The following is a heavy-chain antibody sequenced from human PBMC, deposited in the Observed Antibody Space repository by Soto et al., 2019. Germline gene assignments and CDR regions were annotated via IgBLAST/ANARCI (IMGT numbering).Heavy chain of an antibody. CDR3: AREGESYSPLDY. Sequence: EVQLVESGGGLVQPGGSLRLSCAASGFTFSSYWMSWVRQAPGKGLEWVANIKQDGSEKYYVDSVKGRFTISRDNAKNSVYLQMNSQRAEDTAVYYCAREGESYSPLDYWGLGTLVTVSS. CDR1: GFTFSSYW. D-gene: IGHD1-26*01. V-gene: IGHV3-7*01. CDR2: IKQDGSEK. J-gene: IGHJ4*02.